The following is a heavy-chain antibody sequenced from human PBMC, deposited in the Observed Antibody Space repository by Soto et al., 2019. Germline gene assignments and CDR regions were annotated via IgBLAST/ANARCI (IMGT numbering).Heavy chain of an antibody. Sequence: QVQLQESGPGLVKPSQTLSLTCTVSGGSISSGGYYWSWIRQHPGKGLEWIGYIDYSGSTYYNPSLKSRVTISVDTSKNQFSLELSSVTAADTAVYYCARTGERWILGYYFDYWGQGTLVTVSS. CDR1: GGSISSGGYY. CDR3: ARTGERWILGYYFDY. V-gene: IGHV4-31*03. CDR2: IDYSGST. D-gene: IGHD2-2*03. J-gene: IGHJ4*02.